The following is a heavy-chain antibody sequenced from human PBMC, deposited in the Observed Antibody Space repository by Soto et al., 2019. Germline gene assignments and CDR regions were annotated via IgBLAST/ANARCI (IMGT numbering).Heavy chain of an antibody. D-gene: IGHD2-2*01. J-gene: IGHJ6*03. CDR3: AREGQYCSSTSCYPYYYYMDV. CDR1: GGTFSSYT. Sequence: QVQLVQSGAEVKKPGSSVKVSCKASGGTFSSYTISWVRQAPGQGLEWMGRIIPILGIANYAQKFQGRVTIIADKSTSTAYMELSSLRSEDTAVYYCAREGQYCSSTSCYPYYYYMDVWGKGTTVTVSS. CDR2: IIPILGIA. V-gene: IGHV1-69*08.